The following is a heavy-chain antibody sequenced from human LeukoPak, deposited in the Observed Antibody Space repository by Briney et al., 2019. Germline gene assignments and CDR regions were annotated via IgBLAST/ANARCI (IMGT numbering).Heavy chain of an antibody. CDR1: GFTFVTYT. CDR3: SRGGIRESGGWSGY. J-gene: IGHJ4*02. D-gene: IGHD6-19*01. CDR2: ISSSGGII. V-gene: IGHV3-21*01. Sequence: RGSLRLSPAPSGFTFVTYTMNSVRQAPGEGLGRVSSISSSGGIIYYADSVTGRFTISRDNAKNSLYLQMNSLRAEDTAVYYCSRGGIRESGGWSGYWGQGTLVTVSS.